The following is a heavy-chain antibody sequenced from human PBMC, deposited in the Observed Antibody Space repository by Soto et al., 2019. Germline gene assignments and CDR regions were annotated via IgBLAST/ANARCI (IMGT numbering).Heavy chain of an antibody. CDR3: AHYLLGPFDI. D-gene: IGHD2-15*01. CDR1: GFSLSTTGVG. CDR2: IDWNDDK. V-gene: IGHV2-5*01. J-gene: IGHJ3*02. Sequence: SGPTLANPTQPLTLTCTFSGFSLSTTGVGVGWIRQPPGKALEWHALIDWNDDKRYSPSLKSRLTITKDTSKNQVVLTMTNMDPVDTATYYCAHYLLGPFDIWGQGTMVTVSS.